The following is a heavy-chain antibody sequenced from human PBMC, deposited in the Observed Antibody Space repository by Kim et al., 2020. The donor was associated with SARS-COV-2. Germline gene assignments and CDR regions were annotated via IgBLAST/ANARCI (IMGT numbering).Heavy chain of an antibody. J-gene: IGHJ4*02. V-gene: IGHV1-3*01. CDR3: ARDGTTRNGGYYFDY. Sequence: QRFQGRDTITQDTSPSTAYMELSSMRSEDTAVYYCARDGTTRNGGYYFDYWGQGALVTVSS. D-gene: IGHD1-1*01.